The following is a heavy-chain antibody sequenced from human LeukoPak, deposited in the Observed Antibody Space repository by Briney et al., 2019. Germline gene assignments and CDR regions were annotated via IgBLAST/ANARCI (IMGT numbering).Heavy chain of an antibody. CDR1: GFTFSSYA. J-gene: IGHJ4*02. V-gene: IGHV3-23*01. Sequence: PGGSLRLSCAASGFTFSSYAMSWVRQAPGKGLGWVSAISGSGGSTYYADSVKGRFTISRDNSKNTLYLQMNSLRAEDKAVYYCAKGLTPFHAYYFDYWGQGTLVTVSS. CDR3: AKGLTPFHAYYFDY. CDR2: ISGSGGST. D-gene: IGHD2/OR15-2a*01.